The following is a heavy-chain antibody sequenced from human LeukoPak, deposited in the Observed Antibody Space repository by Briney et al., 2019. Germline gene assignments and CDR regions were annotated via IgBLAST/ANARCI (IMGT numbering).Heavy chain of an antibody. V-gene: IGHV4-39*01. J-gene: IGHJ3*02. CDR2: ISYSGST. CDR3: ARVEWFGELSPFDI. D-gene: IGHD3-10*01. Sequence: PSETLSLTCTVSGGSISSSSYYWGWIRQPPGKGLEWIGSISYSGSTSYNPSLKSRVTISVDTSKNQFSLKLTSVTATDTAVYYCARVEWFGELSPFDIWGQGTMVTASS. CDR1: GGSISSSSYY.